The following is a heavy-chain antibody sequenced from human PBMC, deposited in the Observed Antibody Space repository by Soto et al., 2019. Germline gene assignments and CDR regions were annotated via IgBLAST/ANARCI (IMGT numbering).Heavy chain of an antibody. D-gene: IGHD3-10*01. CDR2: INVYNGNT. CDR1: GYTFTSYG. J-gene: IGHJ4*02. CDR3: ARDTSRGEYDY. Sequence: QVQLVQSGAEVKKPGASVKVSCKASGYTFTSYGISWVRQAPGQGLEWMGWINVYNGNTNYAQKLQGRVTMTTDTSTSTAYLDLGSLRSDGTAVYFCARDTSRGEYDYWGQGTLVTVSS. V-gene: IGHV1-18*01.